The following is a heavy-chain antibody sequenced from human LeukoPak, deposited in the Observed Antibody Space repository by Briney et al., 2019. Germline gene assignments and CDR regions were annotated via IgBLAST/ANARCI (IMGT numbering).Heavy chain of an antibody. Sequence: GGSLRLSCAASGFTFSSYSMHWVRQAPGKGLEWVAVISYDGSNKYYADSVKGRFTISRDNSKNTLYLQMNSLRAEDTAVYYCARAGGSPYCGGDCYRGYYYGMDVWGQGTTVTVSS. J-gene: IGHJ6*02. V-gene: IGHV3-30*03. CDR2: ISYDGSNK. CDR3: ARAGGSPYCGGDCYRGYYYGMDV. D-gene: IGHD2-21*02. CDR1: GFTFSSYS.